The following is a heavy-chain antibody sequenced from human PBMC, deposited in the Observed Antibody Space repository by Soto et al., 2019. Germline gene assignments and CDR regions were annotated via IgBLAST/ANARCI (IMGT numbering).Heavy chain of an antibody. CDR3: ARGVSAGADY. CDR1: GYSFTSLD. V-gene: IGHV1-8*01. Sequence: QVQLVQSGAEVREPGASVKVSCKASGYSFTSLDINWVRQTAGQGLEWMGWMQPSTGRTGYAQKFQGRVTMTRDTSINTAYMELTTLTSDDTAFYYCARGVSAGADYWGQGTLVTVSS. CDR2: MQPSTGRT. J-gene: IGHJ4*02. D-gene: IGHD1-26*01.